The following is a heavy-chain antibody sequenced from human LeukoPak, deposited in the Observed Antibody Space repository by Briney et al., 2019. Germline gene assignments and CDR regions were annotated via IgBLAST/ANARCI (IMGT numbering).Heavy chain of an antibody. Sequence: PGGSLRLSCAASGFTFKNYAMTWVRQAPGKGLQWVSAISGRDDSTYYADSVKGRFTISRDISKNTLFLQMNNLRADGTAVYYCAKWGDYDVLTGYYDSDYWGQGTLVTVSS. CDR2: ISGRDDST. J-gene: IGHJ4*02. D-gene: IGHD3-9*01. V-gene: IGHV3-23*01. CDR1: GFTFKNYA. CDR3: AKWGDYDVLTGYYDSDY.